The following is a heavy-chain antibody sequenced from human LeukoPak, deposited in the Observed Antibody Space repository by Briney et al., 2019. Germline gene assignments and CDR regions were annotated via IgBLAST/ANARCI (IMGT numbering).Heavy chain of an antibody. CDR2: IYPLESIT. V-gene: IGHV5-51*01. CDR1: GYDFSTKW. J-gene: IGHJ5*02. CDR3: ARLAPDYADFWFDP. Sequence: GESLKISCQASGYDFSTKWIGWVRQMTGKGLYWIGIIYPLESITKYSPAFQGHVTLTHDTSINTAFLQWTSLKASDTAIYYCARLAPDYADFWFDPWGQGTLVTVSS. D-gene: IGHD4-17*01.